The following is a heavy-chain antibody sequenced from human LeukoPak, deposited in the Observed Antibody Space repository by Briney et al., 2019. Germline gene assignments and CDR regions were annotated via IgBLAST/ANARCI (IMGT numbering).Heavy chain of an antibody. J-gene: IGHJ4*02. CDR1: GFTFSSYS. V-gene: IGHV3-48*02. D-gene: IGHD6-13*01. CDR2: ISSSSSTI. Sequence: HSGGSLRLSCAASGFTFSSYSMNWVRQAPGKGLEWVSYISSSSSTIYYADSVKGRFTISRDNAKNSLYLQMNSLRDEDTAVYYCARGRRIAAAGRAYYFDYWGQGTLVTVSS. CDR3: ARGRRIAAAGRAYYFDY.